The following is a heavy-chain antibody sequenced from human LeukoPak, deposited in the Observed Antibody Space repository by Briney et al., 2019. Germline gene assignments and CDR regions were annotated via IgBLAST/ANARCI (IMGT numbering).Heavy chain of an antibody. J-gene: IGHJ5*02. V-gene: IGHV1-18*01. CDR2: ISAYNGNT. CDR1: GYTFTSYG. Sequence: ASVKVSCKASGYTFTSYGISWVRQAPGQGLEWMGWISAYNGNTNYAQKLQGRVTMTTDTSTSTAYMELRSLRSDDTAVYYCAREKRTAALNWFDPWGQGTLVTVSS. CDR3: AREKRTAALNWFDP. D-gene: IGHD2-15*01.